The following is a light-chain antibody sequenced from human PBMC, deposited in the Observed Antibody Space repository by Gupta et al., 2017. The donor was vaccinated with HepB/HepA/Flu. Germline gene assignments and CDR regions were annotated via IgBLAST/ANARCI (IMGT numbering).Light chain of an antibody. CDR3: SRALQTAGN. Sequence: DIVMTQSPLSLPVTPGEPASISCRASQRLLHNNGYNFLDWYLQKAGQSQQLLIYLGSNRASAVRDRFSGCGSGTDFTLRIIRVEAEDVGVYYCSRALQTAGNFGQGTRLEIK. J-gene: IGKJ2*01. CDR1: QRLLHNNGYNF. CDR2: LGS. V-gene: IGKV2-28*01.